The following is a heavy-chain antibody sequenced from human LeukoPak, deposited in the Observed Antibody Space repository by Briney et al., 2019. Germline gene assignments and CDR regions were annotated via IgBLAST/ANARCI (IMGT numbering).Heavy chain of an antibody. V-gene: IGHV3-21*01. D-gene: IGHD6-6*01. Sequence: GGSLRLSCAASGFTFSSYSMNWVRQAPGKGLEGVSSISSSSSYIYYADSVKGRFTISRDNAKNSLYLQMNSLRDEDTAVYYCAKDRDSSSIIDYWGQGTLVTVSS. CDR3: AKDRDSSSIIDY. CDR1: GFTFSSYS. J-gene: IGHJ4*02. CDR2: ISSSSSYI.